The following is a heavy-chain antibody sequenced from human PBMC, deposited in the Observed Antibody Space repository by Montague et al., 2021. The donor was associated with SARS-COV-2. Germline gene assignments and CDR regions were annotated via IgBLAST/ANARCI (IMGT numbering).Heavy chain of an antibody. D-gene: IGHD6-13*01. CDR1: GGSISSYY. CDR2: IYYSGST. J-gene: IGHJ4*02. Sequence: SETLSLTCTVSGGSISSYYWCWIRQPPGRALEWIGYIYYSGSTNXNPSLKSRVTISVDTSKNQFSLKLSSVTAADTAVYYCARGKEGYTSSWYLDYWGQGTLVTVSS. CDR3: ARGKEGYTSSWYLDY. V-gene: IGHV4-59*08.